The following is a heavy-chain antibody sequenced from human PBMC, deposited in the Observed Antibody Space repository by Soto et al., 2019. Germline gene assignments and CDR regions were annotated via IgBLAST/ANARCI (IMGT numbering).Heavy chain of an antibody. CDR3: AKEGTSGLYYFDY. CDR1: GFTFSNYA. D-gene: IGHD6-19*01. CDR2: ISGSGSSP. V-gene: IGHV3-23*01. J-gene: IGHJ4*02. Sequence: EVQLLESGGGLVQPGGSLRLSCAAYGFTFSNYAMNWVRQAPGKGLEWVSTISGSGSSPYYADSVKGRFTISRDNSKNTLYLQMDSLRAGDSAIYYCAKEGTSGLYYFDYWGQGTLVTVSS.